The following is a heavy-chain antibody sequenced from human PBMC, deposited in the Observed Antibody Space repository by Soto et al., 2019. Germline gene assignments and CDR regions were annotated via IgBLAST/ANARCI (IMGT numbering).Heavy chain of an antibody. J-gene: IGHJ4*02. CDR2: IYYRGNA. V-gene: IGHV4-39*01. Sequence: PSETLSLTCSVSDDSINSDKYYWGWIRQPPGKRLEWIGSIYYRGNAYYNPSLQTRVTISLDKSKSQFSLKLNSVTAADSAVYFCARLEGLATISYYFDFWGPGALVTVSS. D-gene: IGHD3-9*01. CDR3: ARLEGLATISYYFDF. CDR1: DDSINSDKYY.